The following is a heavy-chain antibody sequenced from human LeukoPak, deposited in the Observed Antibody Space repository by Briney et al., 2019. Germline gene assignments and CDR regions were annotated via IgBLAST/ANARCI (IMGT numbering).Heavy chain of an antibody. CDR1: GFTFSVYS. V-gene: IGHV3-21*01. Sequence: GGSLRLSCAASGFTFSVYSMNWVRQAPGKGLEWVSSISSSSSYIYYADSVQGRFTISRDNAENSPFLQMNSLRAEDTAVYYCARNRNDYGDYVYDSWGQGTLVTVSS. CDR3: ARNRNDYGDYVYDS. J-gene: IGHJ4*02. CDR2: ISSSSSYI. D-gene: IGHD4-17*01.